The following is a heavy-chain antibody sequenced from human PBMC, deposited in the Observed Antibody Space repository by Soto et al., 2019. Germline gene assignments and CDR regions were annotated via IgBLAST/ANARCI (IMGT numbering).Heavy chain of an antibody. V-gene: IGHV3-7*03. Sequence: GSLRLSCAASGFTFSNSWMSWVRQAPGKGLEWVANIKEDGSEKDYVDPVKGRFTITRDNAKNSLYLQMNNLRAEDTAVYFCTRKRFGMDVWGQGTTVTVSS. CDR1: GFTFSNSW. CDR2: IKEDGSEK. CDR3: TRKRFGMDV. J-gene: IGHJ6*02.